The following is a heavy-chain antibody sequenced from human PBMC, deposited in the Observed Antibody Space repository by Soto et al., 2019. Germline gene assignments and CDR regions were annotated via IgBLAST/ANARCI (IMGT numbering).Heavy chain of an antibody. J-gene: IGHJ4*02. CDR1: GYTSIDYY. V-gene: IGHV1-2*02. Sequence: ASVKVSCKASGYTSIDYYIHWVRQAPGQGPEWMGWINPNGGGTIYAQKFQGRVTMTRDTSISTAYMDLSRLTSDDTAVYYCGRSNDWSPLLDYWGQGSLVTGSS. D-gene: IGHD3-9*01. CDR2: INPNGGGT. CDR3: GRSNDWSPLLDY.